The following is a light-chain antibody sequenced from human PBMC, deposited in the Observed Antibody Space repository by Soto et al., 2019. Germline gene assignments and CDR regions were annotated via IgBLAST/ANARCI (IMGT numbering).Light chain of an antibody. J-gene: IGKJ4*01. CDR2: HAS. CDR1: QSVRSNY. CDR3: QQYCSSPLN. Sequence: EIVLTQSPDTLSLSPGERATLSCRASQSVRSNYLAWYQQKPGQAPRFLIYHASSRATGIPDRFSGSGSGTDFTLTTSRLEPEDFGVYYCQQYCSSPLNFGGGTKVEIK. V-gene: IGKV3-20*01.